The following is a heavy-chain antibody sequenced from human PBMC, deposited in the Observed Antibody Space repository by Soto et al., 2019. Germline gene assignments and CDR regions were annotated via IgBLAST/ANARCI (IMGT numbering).Heavy chain of an antibody. D-gene: IGHD3-9*01. CDR1: GYTFTGYY. V-gene: IGHV1-2*02. J-gene: IGHJ5*02. CDR3: ARDLEDTDYDILTGLGWFGP. CDR2: INPNSGGT. Sequence: ASVKVSCKASGYTFTGYYMHWVRQAPGQGLEWMGWINPNSGGTNYAQKFQGRVTMTRDTSISTADMELSRLRSDDTAVYCCARDLEDTDYDILTGLGWFGPWGQGTLVTVSS.